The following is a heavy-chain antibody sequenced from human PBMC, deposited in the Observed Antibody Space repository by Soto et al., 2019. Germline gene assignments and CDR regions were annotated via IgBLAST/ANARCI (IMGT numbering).Heavy chain of an antibody. CDR1: GFTFSSYG. V-gene: IGHV3-30*18. Sequence: PGGSLRLSCAASGFTFSSYGMHWVRQAPGKGLEWVAVISYDGSNKYYADSVKGRFTISRDNSKNTLYLQMNSLRAEDTAVYYCAKAKNYYDSSGHYFDYWSQGTLVTVSS. J-gene: IGHJ4*02. CDR3: AKAKNYYDSSGHYFDY. D-gene: IGHD3-22*01. CDR2: ISYDGSNK.